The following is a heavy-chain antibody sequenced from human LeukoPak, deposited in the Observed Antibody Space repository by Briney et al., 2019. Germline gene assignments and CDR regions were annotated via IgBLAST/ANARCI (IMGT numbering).Heavy chain of an antibody. V-gene: IGHV3-30*04. J-gene: IGHJ4*02. CDR3: ARDLTDTAMVTVN. Sequence: GGSLRLSCAASGFTFSSYAMHWVRRAPGKGLEWVAVISYDGSNKYYADSVKGRFTISRDNSKNTLYLQMNSLRAEDTAVYYCARDLTDTAMVTVNWGQGTLVTVSS. CDR2: ISYDGSNK. CDR1: GFTFSSYA. D-gene: IGHD5-18*01.